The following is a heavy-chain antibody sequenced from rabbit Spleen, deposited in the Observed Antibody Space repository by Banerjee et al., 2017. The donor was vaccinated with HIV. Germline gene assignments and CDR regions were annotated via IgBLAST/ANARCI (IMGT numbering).Heavy chain of an antibody. J-gene: IGHJ4*01. CDR1: GFTLSSYY. D-gene: IGHD6-1*01. CDR2: IDPVFGIT. V-gene: IGHV1S7*01. CDR3: ARDDYIGGYAGYLSV. Sequence: QLKESGGGLVQPGGSLKLSCKASGFTLSSYYMNWVRQAPGKGLEWIGYIDPVFGITYYANWVNGRFSISRENAQNTVFLQMTSLTAADTATYFCARDDYIGGYAGYLSVWGPGTLVTVS.